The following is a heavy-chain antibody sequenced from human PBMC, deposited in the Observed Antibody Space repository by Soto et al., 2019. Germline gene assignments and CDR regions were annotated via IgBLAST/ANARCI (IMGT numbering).Heavy chain of an antibody. V-gene: IGHV3-30*03. D-gene: IGHD2-15*01. CDR2: ISRDGGTK. Sequence: QVQLVESGGGVVQHGRSLRLSCAASGFTFSTYGMHWVRQAPGKGLEWVAVISRDGGTKYYADSVKGRFTISRDNSRNTLFLEMNSLRGDDMAVYYCSGEVASGYWGQGTLVTVSS. J-gene: IGHJ4*02. CDR3: SGEVASGY. CDR1: GFTFSTYG.